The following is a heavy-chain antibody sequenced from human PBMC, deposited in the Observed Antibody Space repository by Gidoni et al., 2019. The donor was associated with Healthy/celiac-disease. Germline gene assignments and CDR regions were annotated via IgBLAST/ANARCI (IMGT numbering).Heavy chain of an antibody. D-gene: IGHD6-19*01. CDR1: GGAISSSSYY. Sequence: QLQLQESGPGLVKPSETLSLTCTVSGGAISSSSYYWGWVRQPPGKGLEWLVSIYYSGSTYYNPSLKSRVTISVDTSKNQFSLKLSSVTAADTAVYYCARQAMAVAGALIDYWGHGTLVTVSS. V-gene: IGHV4-39*01. J-gene: IGHJ4*01. CDR3: ARQAMAVAGALIDY. CDR2: IYYSGST.